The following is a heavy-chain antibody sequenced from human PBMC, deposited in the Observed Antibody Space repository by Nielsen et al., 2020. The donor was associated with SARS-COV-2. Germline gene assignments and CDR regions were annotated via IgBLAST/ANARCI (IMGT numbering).Heavy chain of an antibody. Sequence: SETLSLTCTVSGGSISSYYWSWIRQPAGKGLEWIGRIYTSGSTNYNPSLKSRVTISVDTSKNQFSLKLSSVTAADTAVYYCARADPVDYGDYVNDAFDIWGQGTMVTVSS. CDR1: GGSISSYY. CDR3: ARADPVDYGDYVNDAFDI. D-gene: IGHD4-17*01. V-gene: IGHV4-4*07. J-gene: IGHJ3*02. CDR2: IYTSGST.